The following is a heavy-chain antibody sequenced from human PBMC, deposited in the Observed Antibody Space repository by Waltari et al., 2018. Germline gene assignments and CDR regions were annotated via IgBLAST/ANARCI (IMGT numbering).Heavy chain of an antibody. D-gene: IGHD5-18*01. V-gene: IGHV3-74*01. J-gene: IGHJ4*02. CDR2: ISSNENTT. CDR1: GFTFSSYW. Sequence: EVQLVESGGGLVQPGGSLRLSCEASGFTFSSYWMHWVRQAPGKGLVWVSRISSNENTTTCADSVKGRFTISRDNAKNTLYLQMNSLRAEDTAVYYCARVEYSYGPYCFDSWGQGTPVTVSS. CDR3: ARVEYSYGPYCFDS.